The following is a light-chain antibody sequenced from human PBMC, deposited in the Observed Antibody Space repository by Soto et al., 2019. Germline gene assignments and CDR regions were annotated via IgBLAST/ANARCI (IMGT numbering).Light chain of an antibody. CDR1: QSVSSN. V-gene: IGKV3-15*01. CDR2: GAS. Sequence: EIMMKHSPATLSLSKGERATLSCRASQSVSSNLAWYQQKPGQAPRLLIYGASTRATGIPARFSGSGSGTEFTLTISSLQSEDFATYNCQLYYSYPWRFGQRANADIK. CDR3: QLYYSYPWR. J-gene: IGKJ1*01.